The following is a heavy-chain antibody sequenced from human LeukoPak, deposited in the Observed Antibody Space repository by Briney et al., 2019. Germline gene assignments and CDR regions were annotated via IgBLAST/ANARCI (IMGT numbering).Heavy chain of an antibody. J-gene: IGHJ3*02. Sequence: SETLFLTCTVSGASISSVDYYWSWIRQYPGKGLEWIGYINYRGSAYYNPSLKSRVTISVDTSKNQFSLKLTSVTAADTAVYYCARDTVPGDSFDIWGQGTMVTVSS. CDR1: GASISSVDYY. CDR2: INYRGSA. V-gene: IGHV4-31*03. CDR3: ARDTVPGDSFDI.